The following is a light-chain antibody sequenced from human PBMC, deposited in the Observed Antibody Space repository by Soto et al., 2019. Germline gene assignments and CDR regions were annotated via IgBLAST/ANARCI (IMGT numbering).Light chain of an antibody. CDR2: EVS. Sequence: QSALTQPASVSGSPGQSITISCTGTTSDVGLYNYVSWYQQHPGKAPKLMISEVSNQPSGVSNRFSGSKSGNTASLTISGLQAEDEADYYCSSYTSSDTLVFGAGTKVTVL. CDR3: SSYTSSDTLV. J-gene: IGLJ2*01. V-gene: IGLV2-14*01. CDR1: TSDVGLYNY.